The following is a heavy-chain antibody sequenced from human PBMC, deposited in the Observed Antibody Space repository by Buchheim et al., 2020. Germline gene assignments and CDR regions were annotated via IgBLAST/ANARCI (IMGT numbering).Heavy chain of an antibody. D-gene: IGHD2-15*01. Sequence: QLQLQESGSGLVKPSQTLSLTCAVSGGSISSGGYSWSWIRQPPGKGLEWIGYIYHSGSTYYNPSLQSRVTILVDRSKNQFSLKLSSVTAADTAVYYCARAYCSGGSCYEWGIWDWFDPWGQGTL. CDR1: GGSISSGGYS. J-gene: IGHJ5*02. CDR3: ARAYCSGGSCYEWGIWDWFDP. V-gene: IGHV4-30-2*01. CDR2: IYHSGST.